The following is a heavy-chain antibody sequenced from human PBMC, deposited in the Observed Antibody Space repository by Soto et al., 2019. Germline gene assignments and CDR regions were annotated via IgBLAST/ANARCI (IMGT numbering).Heavy chain of an antibody. CDR2: IIPIFGTA. Sequence: ASVKVACTASGGTFSSYAISWVRHAPGQGLEWMGGIIPIFGTANYAQKFQGRITITADESTSTAYMELSSLRSEDTAVYYCARGRGILTGYYPHDAFDIWGQGTMVTVSS. CDR1: GGTFSSYA. CDR3: ARGRGILTGYYPHDAFDI. D-gene: IGHD3-9*01. J-gene: IGHJ3*02. V-gene: IGHV1-69*13.